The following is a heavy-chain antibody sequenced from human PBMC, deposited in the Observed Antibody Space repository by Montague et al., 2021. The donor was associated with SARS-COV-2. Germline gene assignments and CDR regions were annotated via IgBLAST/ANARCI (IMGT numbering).Heavy chain of an antibody. Sequence: SETLSLTCTVSGDSISSGRYYWGWLRQPPGKGLGWIGNIYPSATTYYTPSLKSRVTISVDTSRNQFSMKLSSVTAADTAAYFCASDSTFLQGYGSNTFVEDWGQGTLVTVSS. CDR2: IYPSATT. CDR1: GDSISSGRYY. J-gene: IGHJ4*02. D-gene: IGHD4/OR15-4a*01. V-gene: IGHV4-39*07. CDR3: ASDSTFLQGYGSNTFVED.